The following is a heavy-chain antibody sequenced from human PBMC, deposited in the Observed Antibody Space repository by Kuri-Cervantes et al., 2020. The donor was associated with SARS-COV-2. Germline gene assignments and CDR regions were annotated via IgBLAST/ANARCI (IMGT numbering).Heavy chain of an antibody. CDR1: GFTFSSYS. CDR3: ARVYSGSYYNWFDP. J-gene: IGHJ5*02. V-gene: IGHV3-21*01. Sequence: GESLKISCAASGFTFSSYSMNWVRQAPGKGLEWVSSISSSSSYIYYADSVKGRFTISRDNAKNSPYLQMNSLRAEDTAVYYCARVYSGSYYNWFDPWGQGTLVTVSS. D-gene: IGHD1-26*01. CDR2: ISSSSSYI.